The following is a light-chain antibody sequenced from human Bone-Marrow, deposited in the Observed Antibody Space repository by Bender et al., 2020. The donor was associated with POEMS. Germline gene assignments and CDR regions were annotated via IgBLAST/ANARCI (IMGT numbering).Light chain of an antibody. Sequence: QSVLTQPPSASGTPGQRVTISCSGSNSNIGTNAVNWYQQFPGTAPKLLIYSDNQRPSGVPDRFYAFKSGPSASLAISGLQSEDEADYYCAAWDAGLSGRVFGGGTKLTVL. V-gene: IGLV1-44*01. CDR2: SDN. CDR1: NSNIGTNA. J-gene: IGLJ3*02. CDR3: AAWDAGLSGRV.